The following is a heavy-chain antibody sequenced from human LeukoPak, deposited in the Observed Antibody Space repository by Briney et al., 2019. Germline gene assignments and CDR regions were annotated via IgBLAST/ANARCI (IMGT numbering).Heavy chain of an antibody. J-gene: IGHJ4*02. CDR1: GFTFSNFA. Sequence: GGSLRLSCAASGFTFSNFAMTWVRQAPGKGLEWVSSIVGSSSTYYADSLKGRFTISRDNAKNSLYLQMNSLRAEDTAVYYCARFGLVAAIDYWGQGTLVTVPS. V-gene: IGHV3-21*01. CDR2: IVGSSST. CDR3: ARFGLVAAIDY. D-gene: IGHD5-12*01.